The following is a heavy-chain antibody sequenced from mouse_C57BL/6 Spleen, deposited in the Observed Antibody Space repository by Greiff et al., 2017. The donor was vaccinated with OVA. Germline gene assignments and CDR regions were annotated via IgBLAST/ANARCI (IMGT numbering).Heavy chain of an antibody. CDR1: GYTFTSYT. J-gene: IGHJ4*01. Sequence: QVQLKESGAELARPGASVKMSCKASGYTFTSYTMHWVKQRPGQGLEWIGYINPSSGYTKYNQKFKDKATLTADKSSSTAYMQLSSLTSEDSAVYYCAREGGAMDYWGQGTSVTVSS. V-gene: IGHV1-4*01. CDR3: AREGGAMDY. CDR2: INPSSGYT.